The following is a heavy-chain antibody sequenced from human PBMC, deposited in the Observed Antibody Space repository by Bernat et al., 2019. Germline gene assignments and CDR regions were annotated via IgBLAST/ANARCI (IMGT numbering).Heavy chain of an antibody. Sequence: QVQLVESGGGLVKPGGSLRLSCAASGFTFSDYYMSWIRQAPGKGLEWVSYISSSSSYTNYADSVKGRFTISRDNAKNSLYLQMNSLRAEDTAVYYCARVSRDSSGYYLDAFDIWGQGTMVTVSS. V-gene: IGHV3-11*06. CDR2: ISSSSSYT. D-gene: IGHD3-22*01. J-gene: IGHJ3*02. CDR1: GFTFSDYY. CDR3: ARVSRDSSGYYLDAFDI.